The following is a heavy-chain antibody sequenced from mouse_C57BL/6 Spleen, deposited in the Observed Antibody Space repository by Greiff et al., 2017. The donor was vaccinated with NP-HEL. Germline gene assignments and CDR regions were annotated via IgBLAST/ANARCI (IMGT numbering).Heavy chain of an antibody. J-gene: IGHJ4*01. D-gene: IGHD1-1*01. CDR2: INPNNGGT. CDR1: GYTFTDYN. V-gene: IGHV1-22*01. Sequence: EVQLQQSGPELVKPGASVKMSCKASGYTFTDYNMHWVKQSHGKSLEWIGYINPNNGGTSYNQKFKGKATLTVNKSSSTAYMELRSLTSEAPAVYYCARIRFGSSSYYYAMDNWGQGASVTVSS. CDR3: ARIRFGSSSYYYAMDN.